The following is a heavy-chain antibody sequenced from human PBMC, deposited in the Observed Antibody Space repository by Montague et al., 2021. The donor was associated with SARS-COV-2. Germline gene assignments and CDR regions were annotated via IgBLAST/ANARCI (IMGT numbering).Heavy chain of an antibody. CDR3: ARGPTNNIGMVATRLDY. J-gene: IGHJ4*02. D-gene: IGHD5-12*01. Sequence: SETLSLTCALYGGSFSGYYWNWIRQPPGKGLEWIGEINHSGSTNYNPSLKSRVTISVDTSNNQFSLKLTSVTAADTAVYYCARGPTNNIGMVATRLDYWGQGTLVTVSS. CDR2: INHSGST. V-gene: IGHV4-34*01. CDR1: GGSFSGYY.